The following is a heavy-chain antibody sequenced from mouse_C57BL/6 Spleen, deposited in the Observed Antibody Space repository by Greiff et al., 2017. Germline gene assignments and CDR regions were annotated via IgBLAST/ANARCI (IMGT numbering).Heavy chain of an antibody. Sequence: VQLKESGGGLVKPGGSLKLSCAASGFTFSSYAMSWVRQTPEKRLEWVATISDGGSYTYYPDNVKGRFTITRDNAKNNLYLQMSHLKSEDTAMYYCARGGAQAFFAYWGQGTLVTVSA. J-gene: IGHJ3*01. CDR3: ARGGAQAFFAY. CDR1: GFTFSSYA. CDR2: ISDGGSYT. D-gene: IGHD3-2*02. V-gene: IGHV5-4*01.